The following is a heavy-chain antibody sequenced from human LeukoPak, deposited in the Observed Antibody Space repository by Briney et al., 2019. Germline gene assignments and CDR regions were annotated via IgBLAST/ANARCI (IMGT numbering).Heavy chain of an antibody. CDR2: IKPDGSET. J-gene: IGHJ6*02. V-gene: IGHV3-7*03. CDR3: ARDWDQQLATISLGV. Sequence: GGSLRLSCTASGFTFGFTFRSFWMSWVRQAPGKGLEWVANIKPDGSETYYVDSVKGRFTISRDNAKKSLFLQMNSLRAEDTALYYCARDWDQQLATISLGVWGQGTTVTVSS. D-gene: IGHD6-13*01. CDR1: GFTFGFTFRSFW.